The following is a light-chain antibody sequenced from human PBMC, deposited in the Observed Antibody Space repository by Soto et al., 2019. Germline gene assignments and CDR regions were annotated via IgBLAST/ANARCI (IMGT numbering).Light chain of an antibody. Sequence: EIVLTQSPATLSVSPGERATLSCRASQTLTNNLAGYQQQHGRAPRLLSYDAYNWANGIPARFSGRGWGTAFTLTNSSLQSADFVVYYGQQYDDWPPAFDQGTKVEVK. CDR3: QQYDDWPPA. CDR2: DAY. V-gene: IGKV3-15*01. CDR1: QTLTNN. J-gene: IGKJ1*01.